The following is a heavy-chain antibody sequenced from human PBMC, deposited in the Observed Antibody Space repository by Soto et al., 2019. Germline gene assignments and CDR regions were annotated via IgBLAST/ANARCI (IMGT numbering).Heavy chain of an antibody. CDR2: INAGNGNT. V-gene: IGHV1-3*01. CDR3: ARGGLGGWYPYYYMDV. CDR1: GYTFTSYA. D-gene: IGHD6-19*01. J-gene: IGHJ6*03. Sequence: ASVKVSCKASGYTFTSYAMHWVRQAPGQRLEWMGWINAGNGNTKYSQKFQGRVTITRDTSASTAYMELSSLRSEDTAVYYCARGGLGGWYPYYYMDVWGKGTTVTVSS.